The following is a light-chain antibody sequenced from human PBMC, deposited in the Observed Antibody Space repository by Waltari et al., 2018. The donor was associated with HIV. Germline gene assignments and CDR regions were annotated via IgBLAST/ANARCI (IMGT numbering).Light chain of an antibody. CDR3: SSYTTSSTWV. CDR1: SRDIGAYNR. Sequence: QSALPQPPPVAGSLGQSVTISCPGTSRDIGAYNRVSWNQQSPGTAPKLRIYEVTHRPSGVPVRFSGSKSGNTASLTIAGHQADDEADYYCSSYTTSSTWVFGGGTKLTVL. V-gene: IGLV2-18*02. J-gene: IGLJ3*02. CDR2: EVT.